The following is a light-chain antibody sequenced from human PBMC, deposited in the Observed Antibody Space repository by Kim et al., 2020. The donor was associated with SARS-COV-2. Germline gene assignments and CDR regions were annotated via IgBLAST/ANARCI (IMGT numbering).Light chain of an antibody. J-gene: IGLJ2*01. CDR3: CSYAGSFVV. Sequence: PGQSVTISCTGTSSDVGGYNYVSWYQKHPGKAPKLMIYDVSKRPSGVPDRFSGSKSGNTASLTISGLQAEDEADYYCCSYAGSFVVFGGGTQLTVL. V-gene: IGLV2-11*01. CDR1: SSDVGGYNY. CDR2: DVS.